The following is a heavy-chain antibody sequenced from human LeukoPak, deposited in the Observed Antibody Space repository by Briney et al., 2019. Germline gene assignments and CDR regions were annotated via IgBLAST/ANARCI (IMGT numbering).Heavy chain of an antibody. J-gene: IGHJ4*02. Sequence: GGSLRLSCAASGFTFSSYAMSWVRQAPGKGLEWVSAISGSGGSTYYADSVKGRFIICRENSKNTLYLQMNSLRAEDTAVYYCAKSIKNFDYWGQGTLVTVSS. CDR1: GFTFSSYA. CDR2: ISGSGGST. CDR3: AKSIKNFDY. V-gene: IGHV3-23*01.